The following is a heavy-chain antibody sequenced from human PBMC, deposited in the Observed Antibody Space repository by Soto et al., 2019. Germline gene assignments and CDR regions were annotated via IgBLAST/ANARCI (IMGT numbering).Heavy chain of an antibody. CDR2: IYYSGST. CDR1: GGSISSGGYY. J-gene: IGHJ6*02. D-gene: IGHD1-1*01. V-gene: IGHV4-31*03. Sequence: SETLSLTCTVSGGSISSGGYYWSWIRQHPGKGLEWIGYIYYSGSTYYNPSLKSRVTISVDTSKNQFSLKLSSVTAADTAVYYCARGDQLELRYYYYYGMDVWGQGTTVTVSS. CDR3: ARGDQLELRYYYYYGMDV.